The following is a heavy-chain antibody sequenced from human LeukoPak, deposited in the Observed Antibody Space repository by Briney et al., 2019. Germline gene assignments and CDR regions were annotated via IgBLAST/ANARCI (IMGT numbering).Heavy chain of an antibody. CDR1: GYTFTSYG. CDR3: ARDLTDYYGSGSSPFDY. CDR2: ISAYNGNT. Sequence: ASVKVSCKASGYTFTSYGISWVRQAPGQGLEWMGWISAYNGNTNYAQKLQGRVTITADKSTSTAYMELSSLRSEDTAVYYCARDLTDYYGSGSSPFDYWGQGTLVTVSS. V-gene: IGHV1-18*01. J-gene: IGHJ4*02. D-gene: IGHD3-10*01.